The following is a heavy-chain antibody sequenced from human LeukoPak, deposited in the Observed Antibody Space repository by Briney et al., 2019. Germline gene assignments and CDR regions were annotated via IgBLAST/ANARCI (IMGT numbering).Heavy chain of an antibody. V-gene: IGHV3-21*01. CDR3: ARDRTMVRGVIITHTVFDY. CDR2: ISSSSSYI. CDR1: GFTFSSYS. J-gene: IGHJ4*02. Sequence: GGSLRLSCAASGFTFSSYSMNWVRQAPGKGLEWVSSISSSSSYIYYADSVKGRFTISRDNAKNSLYLQMNSLRAEDTAVYYCARDRTMVRGVIITHTVFDYWGQGTLVTVSS. D-gene: IGHD3-10*01.